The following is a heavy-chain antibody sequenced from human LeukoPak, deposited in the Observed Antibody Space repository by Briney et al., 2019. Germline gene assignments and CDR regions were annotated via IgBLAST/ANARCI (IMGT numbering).Heavy chain of an antibody. CDR1: GFTYDDYD. CDR3: ARTRGTTVVNQNFDY. J-gene: IGHJ4*02. Sequence: GGSLRLSCAASGFTYDDYDMSWVRQAPGKGLEWVSNINWHGGSTAYADSVKGRFTISRDNAKNSLYLQMNSLRAEDTALYYCARTRGTTVVNQNFDYWGQGTLVTVSS. D-gene: IGHD4-23*01. V-gene: IGHV3-20*04. CDR2: INWHGGST.